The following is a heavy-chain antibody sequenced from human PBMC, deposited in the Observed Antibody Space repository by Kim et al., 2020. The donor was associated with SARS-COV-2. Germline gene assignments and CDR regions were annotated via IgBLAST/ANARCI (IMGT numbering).Heavy chain of an antibody. CDR2: IWYDGSDK. J-gene: IGHJ4*02. Sequence: GGSLRLSCAASGFTFSSYGMHWVRQAPGKGLEWVAVIWYDGSDKYYADSVKGRFTISRDNSKNTLNLQMNSLRAEDTAVYYCARHDFWSGFHLDYWGQGTLVTVSS. D-gene: IGHD3-3*01. CDR3: ARHDFWSGFHLDY. CDR1: GFTFSSYG. V-gene: IGHV3-33*01.